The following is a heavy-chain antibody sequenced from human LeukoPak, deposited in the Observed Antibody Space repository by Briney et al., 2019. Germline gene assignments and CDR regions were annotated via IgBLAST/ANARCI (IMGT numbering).Heavy chain of an antibody. V-gene: IGHV3-23*01. CDR3: AKDLALAGTGGGFDV. D-gene: IGHD6-19*01. Sequence: PGGSLRLSCAASRFTFTTYAINCVRQAPGKGLEWVSGISADDKAYYADSVKGRFTISRDNSKNTVSLQLSNLSAEAPPLFYFAKDLALAGTGGGFDVWGQGTRVAVSS. CDR1: RFTFTTYA. J-gene: IGHJ3*01. CDR2: ISADDKA.